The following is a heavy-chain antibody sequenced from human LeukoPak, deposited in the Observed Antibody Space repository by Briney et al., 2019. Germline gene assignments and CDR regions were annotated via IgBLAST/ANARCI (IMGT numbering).Heavy chain of an antibody. CDR3: ARSLLGELWLGGPFDI. D-gene: IGHD6-19*01. J-gene: IGHJ3*02. Sequence: GESLQISCKGSGYIFSSYWIGWVRQLPGKGLEWMGIIYTGDSDIRYSPSFQGQVTISADNSISTAYLQWSSLKASDTAMFYCARSLLGELWLGGPFDIWGQGTVVTVSS. CDR2: IYTGDSDI. CDR1: GYIFSSYW. V-gene: IGHV5-51*01.